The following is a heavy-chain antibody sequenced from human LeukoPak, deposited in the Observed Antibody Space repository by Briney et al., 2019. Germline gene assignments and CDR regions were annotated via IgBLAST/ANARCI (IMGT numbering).Heavy chain of an antibody. J-gene: IGHJ4*02. D-gene: IGHD1-26*01. Sequence: GGSLRLSRAASGFTFSSYAMSWVRQAPGKGLEWVSAISGSGGSTYYADSVKGRFTISRDNSRNTLYLQMNSLRAEDTAIYYCAKNPTPRIVGAHYYFDYWGQGTLVTVSS. CDR2: ISGSGGST. CDR1: GFTFSSYA. V-gene: IGHV3-23*01. CDR3: AKNPTPRIVGAHYYFDY.